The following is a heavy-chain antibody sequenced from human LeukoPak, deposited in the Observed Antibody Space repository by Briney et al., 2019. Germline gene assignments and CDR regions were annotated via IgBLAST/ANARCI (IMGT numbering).Heavy chain of an antibody. J-gene: IGHJ4*02. Sequence: PSETLSLTCTVPGGSISSGSYYWSWIRQPAGKGLEWIGRIYTSGSTNYNPSLKSRVTISVDSSKNQFSLKLSSVTAADTAVYYCARSFGVVLDYWGQGTLVTVSS. D-gene: IGHD3-3*01. CDR3: ARSFGVVLDY. CDR1: GGSISSGSYY. CDR2: IYTSGST. V-gene: IGHV4-61*02.